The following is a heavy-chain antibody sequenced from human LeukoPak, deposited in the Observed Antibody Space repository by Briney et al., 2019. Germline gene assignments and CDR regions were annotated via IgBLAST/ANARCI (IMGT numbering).Heavy chain of an antibody. V-gene: IGHV3-23*01. CDR3: AKDPVLRYFDWLFADFDY. CDR1: GFPLSSYA. Sequence: PGGSLRLSCAASGFPLSSYAMSWVRQVPGKGLEWVSAISGSGGSTYYADSVKGRFTISRDNSKNTLYLQMNSLRAEDTAVYYCAKDPVLRYFDWLFADFDYWGQGTLVTVSS. CDR2: ISGSGGST. J-gene: IGHJ4*02. D-gene: IGHD3-9*01.